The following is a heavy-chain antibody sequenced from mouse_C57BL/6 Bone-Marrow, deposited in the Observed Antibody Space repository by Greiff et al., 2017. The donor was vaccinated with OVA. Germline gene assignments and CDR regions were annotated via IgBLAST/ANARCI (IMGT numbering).Heavy chain of an antibody. Sequence: VQLKESGGDLVKPGGSLKLSCAASGFTFSSYGMSWVRQTPDKRLEWVATISSGGSYTYYPDTVKGRFTISRDNAKNTLYLQMSRLKSEDTAMYYCASPPFTTVVEDWFAYWGQGTLVTVSA. V-gene: IGHV5-6*01. CDR2: ISSGGSYT. CDR3: ASPPFTTVVEDWFAY. D-gene: IGHD1-1*01. J-gene: IGHJ3*01. CDR1: GFTFSSYG.